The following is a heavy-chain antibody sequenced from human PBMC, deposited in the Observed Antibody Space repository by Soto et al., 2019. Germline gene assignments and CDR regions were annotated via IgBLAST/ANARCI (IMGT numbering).Heavy chain of an antibody. J-gene: IGHJ4*02. V-gene: IGHV3-64*01. CDR1: GFTFSSYA. CDR3: AREAAGFRRYYFDY. CDR2: ISSNGGNT. Sequence: GGSLRLSCAASGFTFSSYAMTWVRQAPGKGLEYVSAISSNGGNTYYANSVKGRFTISRDNSKNTLYLQMGSLRAEDMAMYYCAREAAGFRRYYFDYWGQGTLVTVSS. D-gene: IGHD6-19*01.